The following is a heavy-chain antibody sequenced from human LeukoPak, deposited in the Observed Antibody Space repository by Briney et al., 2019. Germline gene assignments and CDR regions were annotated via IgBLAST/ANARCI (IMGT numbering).Heavy chain of an antibody. CDR2: IWYDGSDK. D-gene: IGHD6-6*01. Sequence: GGSLRLSCAASGFTFSSYGMHWVRQAPGKGLEWVAVIWYDGSDKYYADSVKGRFTISRDNSKNTLYLQMNSLRAEDAAVYYCARRRGPYSSSLPDYWGQGTLVTVSS. CDR1: GFTFSSYG. J-gene: IGHJ4*02. V-gene: IGHV3-33*01. CDR3: ARRRGPYSSSLPDY.